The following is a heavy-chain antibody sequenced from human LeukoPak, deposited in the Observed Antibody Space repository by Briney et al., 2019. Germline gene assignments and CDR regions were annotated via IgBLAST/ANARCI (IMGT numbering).Heavy chain of an antibody. V-gene: IGHV3-30-3*01. J-gene: IGHJ5*02. CDR3: ARGGGSSTRGWFDP. D-gene: IGHD6-13*01. CDR2: ISYDGNNK. Sequence: GGSLRLSCAASGFTFSSYAMHLVRQAPGKGLEWVAVISYDGNNKYYTDSVKGRFTISRDNSKNTLYLQMNSLRPEDTAVYHCARGGGSSTRGWFDPWGQGTLVTVSS. CDR1: GFTFSSYA.